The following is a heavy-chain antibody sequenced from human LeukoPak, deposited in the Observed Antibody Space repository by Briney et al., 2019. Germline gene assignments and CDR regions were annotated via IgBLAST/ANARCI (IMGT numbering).Heavy chain of an antibody. CDR1: GFTFSSYS. Sequence: GGSLRLSCAASGFTFSSYSMNWVRQAPGKGLEWVSSISSSSSYIYYADSVKGRFTISRDNAKNSLYLQMNSLRAEDTAVYYCARDFRLSSIIPGFDYWGQGTLVTVSS. CDR3: ARDFRLSSIIPGFDY. J-gene: IGHJ4*02. CDR2: ISSSSSYI. D-gene: IGHD3-3*01. V-gene: IGHV3-21*01.